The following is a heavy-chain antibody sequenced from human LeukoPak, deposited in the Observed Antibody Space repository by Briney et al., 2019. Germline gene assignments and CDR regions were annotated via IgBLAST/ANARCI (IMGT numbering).Heavy chain of an antibody. CDR1: GGTFSSYA. Sequence: SVKVSCKASGGTFSSYAISWVRQAPGQGLECMGGIIPIFGTANYAQKFQGRVTITADESTSTAYMELSSLRSEDTAVYYCARDGSLGYCSSTSCYTHWYFDLWGRGTLVTVSS. J-gene: IGHJ2*01. D-gene: IGHD2-2*02. CDR2: IIPIFGTA. V-gene: IGHV1-69*13. CDR3: ARDGSLGYCSSTSCYTHWYFDL.